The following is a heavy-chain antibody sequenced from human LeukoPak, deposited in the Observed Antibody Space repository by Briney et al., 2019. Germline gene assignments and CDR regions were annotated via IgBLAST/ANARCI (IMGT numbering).Heavy chain of an antibody. D-gene: IGHD6-13*01. V-gene: IGHV3-21*01. Sequence: GGSLRLSCAASEFTFSNYAMSWVRQAPGKGLEWVSSISSSSSYIYYADSVKGRFTISRDNAKNSLYLQMNSLRAEDTAVYYCATSIAAAGSPCFDYWGQGTLVTVSS. J-gene: IGHJ4*02. CDR3: ATSIAAAGSPCFDY. CDR1: EFTFSNYA. CDR2: ISSSSSYI.